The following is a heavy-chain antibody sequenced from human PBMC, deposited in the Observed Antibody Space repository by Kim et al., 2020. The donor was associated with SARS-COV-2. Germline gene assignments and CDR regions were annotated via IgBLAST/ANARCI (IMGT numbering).Heavy chain of an antibody. D-gene: IGHD6-13*01. CDR3: ARDRTAGTLNWFDP. J-gene: IGHJ5*02. Sequence: TLSLTCTVSGGSISSGGYYWSWIRQHPGKGLEWIGYIYYSGSTYYNPSLKSRVTISVDTSKNQFSLKLSSVTAADTAVYYCARDRTAGTLNWFDPWGQGTLVTVSS. CDR1: GGSISSGGYY. V-gene: IGHV4-31*03. CDR2: IYYSGST.